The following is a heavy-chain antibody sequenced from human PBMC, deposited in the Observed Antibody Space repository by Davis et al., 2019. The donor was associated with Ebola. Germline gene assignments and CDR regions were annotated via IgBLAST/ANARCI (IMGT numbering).Heavy chain of an antibody. CDR2: ISSSSTYI. CDR3: ARDSDDYSFDY. D-gene: IGHD4-11*01. V-gene: IGHV3-21*05. CDR1: GFTFSSHS. Sequence: GGSLRLSCAASGFTFSSHSTNWVRQAPGRGLEWVSYISSSSTYIYYADSVRGRFTISRDNSKNTLYLQMNSLRPEDTAVYYCARDSDDYSFDYWGQGTLVTVSS. J-gene: IGHJ4*02.